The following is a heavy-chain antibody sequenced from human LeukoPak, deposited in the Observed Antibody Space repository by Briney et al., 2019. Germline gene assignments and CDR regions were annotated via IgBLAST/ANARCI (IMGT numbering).Heavy chain of an antibody. CDR1: GGSITNYF. CDR2: LYYSGST. V-gene: IGHV4-59*01. Sequence: SETLSLTCTVSGGSITNYFWSWVRQPPGKGLEWIGYLYYSGSTNYNPSLKSRVTISVDTSKSQFSLKLSSVTAADTAAYYCAGASSSGWYPDIDYWGQGTLVTVSS. D-gene: IGHD6-19*01. J-gene: IGHJ4*02. CDR3: AGASSSGWYPDIDY.